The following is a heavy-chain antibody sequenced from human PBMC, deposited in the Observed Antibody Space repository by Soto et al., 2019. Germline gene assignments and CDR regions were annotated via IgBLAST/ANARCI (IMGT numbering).Heavy chain of an antibody. D-gene: IGHD3-10*01. CDR2: ISSSGSTI. CDR1: GFTFSSYT. Sequence: WWSLRLCCLASGFTFSSYTMNWVRQTPGRRLEWVAYISSSGSTIYYAESVKGRFTVSRDNAKSSLYLQMDGLRDEDTAVYYCASGLGSSRSWGQGSRVTVSS. J-gene: IGHJ1*01. CDR3: ASGLGSSRS. V-gene: IGHV3-48*02.